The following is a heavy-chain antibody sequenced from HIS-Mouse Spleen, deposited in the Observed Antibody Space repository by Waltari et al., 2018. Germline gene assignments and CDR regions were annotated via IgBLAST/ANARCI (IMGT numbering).Heavy chain of an antibody. J-gene: IGHJ4*02. CDR3: ARDQGYPYFDY. CDR2: INPNSGGT. V-gene: IGHV1-2*02. D-gene: IGHD5-12*01. CDR1: GYPFTGYY. Sequence: QVQLVQSGAEVKKPGASVKVSCKASGYPFTGYYMHWVRQAPGKGLEWMGWINPNSGGTNYAQKCQGRVTMTRDTSISTAYMELSRLRSDDTAVYYCARDQGYPYFDYWGQGTLVTVSS.